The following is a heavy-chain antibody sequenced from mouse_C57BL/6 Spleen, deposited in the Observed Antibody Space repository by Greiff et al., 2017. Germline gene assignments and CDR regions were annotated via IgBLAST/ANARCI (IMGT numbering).Heavy chain of an antibody. V-gene: IGHV5-17*01. Sequence: EVKLLESGGGLVKPGGSLKLSCAASGFTFSDYGMHWVRQAPEKGLEWVAYISSGSSSIYYADTVKGRFTISRDNAKNTLFLQMASLRSEDTAMYYCASRFAYWGQGTLVTVSA. CDR1: GFTFSDYG. CDR2: ISSGSSSI. CDR3: ASRFAY. J-gene: IGHJ3*01.